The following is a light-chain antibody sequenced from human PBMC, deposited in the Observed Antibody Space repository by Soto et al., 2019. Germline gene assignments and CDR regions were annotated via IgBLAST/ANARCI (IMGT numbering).Light chain of an antibody. CDR1: QSIGAW. CDR3: KHYYSYSPTWT. V-gene: IGKV1-5*03. Sequence: DIQMTQSPSTLSASVGDRVSITCRASQSIGAWLAWYQQKPGKAPKLLIYKASNFQSGVPSRFSGRGSGTEFTLPISSLQPDDFATYYCKHYYSYSPTWTFGQGTKVDIK. J-gene: IGKJ1*01. CDR2: KAS.